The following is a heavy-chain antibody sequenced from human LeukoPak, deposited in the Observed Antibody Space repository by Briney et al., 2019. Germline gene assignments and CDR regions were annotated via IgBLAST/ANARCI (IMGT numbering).Heavy chain of an antibody. Sequence: PSETLSLTCAVYGGSFSGYYWSWIRQPRGKWLEWIGEINHSGSTNYNPSLKSRVTLSVDTSKNQFSLKLSSVTAADTAVYYCARGRGWLQLTYFDYWGQGTLVTVSS. D-gene: IGHD5-24*01. J-gene: IGHJ4*02. CDR3: ARGRGWLQLTYFDY. V-gene: IGHV4-34*01. CDR1: GGSFSGYY. CDR2: INHSGST.